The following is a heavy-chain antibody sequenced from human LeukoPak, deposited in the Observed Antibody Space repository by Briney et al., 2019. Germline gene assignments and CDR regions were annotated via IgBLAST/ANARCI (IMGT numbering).Heavy chain of an antibody. J-gene: IGHJ4*02. D-gene: IGHD1-1*01. CDR3: TITTGTTLGLMDY. Sequence: SGTLSLTCAVYGGSFSGYCWRWIRQPPGKGLEWIGEINHSGSTNYNPSLKSRVTISVDTSKNQLSLKMSSVTAADTAVYYCTITTGTTLGLMDYWGQGTLVTVSS. CDR2: INHSGST. V-gene: IGHV4-34*01. CDR1: GGSFSGYC.